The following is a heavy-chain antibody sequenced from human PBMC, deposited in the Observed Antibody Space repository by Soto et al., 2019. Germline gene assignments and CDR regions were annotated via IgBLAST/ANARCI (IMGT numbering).Heavy chain of an antibody. Sequence: GGSLRLSCAASGFTFSSYWMSWVRQAPGKGLEWVANIKQDGSEKYYVDSVKGRFTISRDNAKNSLYLQMNSLRAEDTAVYYCARGIYNYEPSNGAFDIWGQGTMVTVSS. D-gene: IGHD1-20*01. CDR1: GFTFSSYW. CDR2: IKQDGSEK. V-gene: IGHV3-7*03. J-gene: IGHJ3*02. CDR3: ARGIYNYEPSNGAFDI.